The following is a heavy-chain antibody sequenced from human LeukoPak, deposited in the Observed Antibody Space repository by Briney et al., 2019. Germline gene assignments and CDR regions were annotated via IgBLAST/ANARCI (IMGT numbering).Heavy chain of an antibody. CDR1: GFTFSSYS. D-gene: IGHD3-9*01. CDR2: ISSSSSYI. CDR3: ARENYDILTGYSNWFDP. J-gene: IGHJ5*02. V-gene: IGHV3-21*01. Sequence: GGSLRLSCAASGFTFSSYSMNWVRQAPGKGLEWVSSISSSSSYIYYADSVKGRFTISRDSAKNSLYLQMNSLRAEDTAVYYCARENYDILTGYSNWFDPWGQGTLVTVSS.